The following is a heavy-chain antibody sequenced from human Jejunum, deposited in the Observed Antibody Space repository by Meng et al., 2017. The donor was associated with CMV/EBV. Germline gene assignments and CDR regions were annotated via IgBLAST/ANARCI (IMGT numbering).Heavy chain of an antibody. D-gene: IGHD2-21*01. J-gene: IGHJ4*02. CDR2: INPNTGGT. V-gene: IGHV1-2*02. CDR3: TRDLYCAGNCYSAVDY. Sequence: TFHGFYINWVRQAPGQGLEWMGWINPNTGGTNYAQKFQGRVTMTMDTSMNTVYMELNRLTSDDTALYYCTRDLYCAGNCYSAVDYWGQGTLVTVSS. CDR1: TFHGFY.